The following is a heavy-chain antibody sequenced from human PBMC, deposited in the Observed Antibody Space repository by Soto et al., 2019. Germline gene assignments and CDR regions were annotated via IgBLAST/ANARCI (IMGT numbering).Heavy chain of an antibody. CDR3: ARGLAPTIFGTVPTPNWFDP. Sequence: PSETLSLTCTVSGGSISSGDYYWSWIRQPPGKGLEWIGYIYYSGSTYYNPSLKSRVTISVDTSKNQFSLKLSSVTAADTAVYYCARGLAPTIFGTVPTPNWFDPWGQGTLVTVSS. D-gene: IGHD3-3*01. CDR2: IYYSGST. CDR1: GGSISSGDYY. V-gene: IGHV4-30-4*01. J-gene: IGHJ5*02.